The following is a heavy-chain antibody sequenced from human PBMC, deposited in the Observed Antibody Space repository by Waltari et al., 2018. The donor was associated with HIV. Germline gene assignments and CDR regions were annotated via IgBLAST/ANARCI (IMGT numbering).Heavy chain of an antibody. CDR2: IGSSGTTI. J-gene: IGHJ6*02. V-gene: IGHV3-48*03. D-gene: IGHD2-2*02. CDR3: ARVNQVLYYGMDV. Sequence: EMQLVESGGGLVQPGGSLRLSCVASGFTFSGSEMNWVRQVPGKGLEWISYIGSSGTTISYADSVKGRFTFSRDNAKKSLFLQMNSLRVEDTAVYWCARVNQVLYYGMDVWGQGTTVTVSS. CDR1: GFTFSGSE.